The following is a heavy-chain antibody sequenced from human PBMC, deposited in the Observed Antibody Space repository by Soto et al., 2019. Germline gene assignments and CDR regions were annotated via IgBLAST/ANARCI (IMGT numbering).Heavy chain of an antibody. CDR1: GFTFSSYG. J-gene: IGHJ6*02. Sequence: GGSLRLSCAASGFTFSSYGMHWVRQAPGKGLEWVAVISYDGSNKYYADSVKGRFTISGDNSKNTLYLQMNSLRAEDTAVYYCAKDPLKIWSPHLWFGEPYYYYGMDVWGQGTTVTVSS. D-gene: IGHD3-10*01. V-gene: IGHV3-30*18. CDR2: ISYDGSNK. CDR3: AKDPLKIWSPHLWFGEPYYYYGMDV.